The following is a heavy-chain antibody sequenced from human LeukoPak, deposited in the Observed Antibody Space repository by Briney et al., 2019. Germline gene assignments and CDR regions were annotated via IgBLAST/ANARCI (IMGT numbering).Heavy chain of an antibody. CDR2: INHSGST. J-gene: IGHJ4*02. CDR1: GFTVSSNY. CDR3: ARVTWHYDFWSGSKELDY. V-gene: IGHV4-34*01. Sequence: GSLRLSCAVSGFTVSSNYMSWIRQPPGKGLEWIGEINHSGSTNYNPSLKSRVTISVDTSKNQFSLKLSSVTAADTAVYYCARVTWHYDFWSGSKELDYWGQGTLVTVSS. D-gene: IGHD3-3*01.